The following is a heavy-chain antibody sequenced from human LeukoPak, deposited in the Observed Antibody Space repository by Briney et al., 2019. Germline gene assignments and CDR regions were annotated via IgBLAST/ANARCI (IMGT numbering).Heavy chain of an antibody. V-gene: IGHV4-59*01. CDR2: IYYSGST. CDR3: ARDQWELPAY. Sequence: SETLSLACTVSGGSISSYYWSWIRQPPGKGLEWIGYIYYSGSTNYSPSLKSRVTISVDTSKNQFSLKLSSVTAADTAVYYCARDQWELPAYWGQGTLVTVSS. D-gene: IGHD1-26*01. J-gene: IGHJ4*02. CDR1: GGSISSYY.